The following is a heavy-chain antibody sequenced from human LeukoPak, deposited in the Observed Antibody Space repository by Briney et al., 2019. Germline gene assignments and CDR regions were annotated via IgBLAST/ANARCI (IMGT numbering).Heavy chain of an antibody. D-gene: IGHD2-15*01. CDR1: GFPFDDYG. CDR2: LNWKGGSI. V-gene: IGHV3-20*04. J-gene: IGHJ4*02. CDR3: ARWGYCNGGSCNPKTKYSFDY. Sequence: GGSLRLSCAASGFPFDDYGMGWVRQAPGKGLEWVSGLNWKGGSIGYADSVKGRFTISRDNANNSLYLQMNSLRAEDTALYCCARWGYCNGGSCNPKTKYSFDYWGQGTLVTVSS.